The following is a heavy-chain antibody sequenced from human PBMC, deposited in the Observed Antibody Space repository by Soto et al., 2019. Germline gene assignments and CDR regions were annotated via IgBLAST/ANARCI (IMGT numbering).Heavy chain of an antibody. J-gene: IGHJ4*01. CDR2: IKSKTDGGTT. CDR3: TTGRYSDSGNSYFSLLV. V-gene: IGHV3-15*01. Sequence: GGSLRLSCAGSGFTFTNAWMSWVRQAPGKGLEWVGRIKSKTDGGTTDYAAHVKDRFTISRDDLKNTLYLQMYRLETEDTAVYYSTTGRYSDSGNSYFSLLVWGHGNLVTVSS. D-gene: IGHD3-22*01. CDR1: GFTFTNAW.